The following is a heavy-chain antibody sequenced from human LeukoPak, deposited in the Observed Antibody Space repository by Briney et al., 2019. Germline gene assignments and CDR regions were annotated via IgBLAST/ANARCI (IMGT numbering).Heavy chain of an antibody. CDR3: ARGRPHGNDY. CDR1: GFTFSSYW. D-gene: IGHD4-23*01. V-gene: IGHV3-74*01. CDR2: IASDGSST. J-gene: IGHJ4*02. Sequence: GGSLRLSCAASGFTFSSYWMNWVRQAPGKGLVWVSRIASDGSSTTYADSVKGRFSISRDNAKNTLYLQMNSLRVEDTAVYYCARGRPHGNDYWGQGALVTVSS.